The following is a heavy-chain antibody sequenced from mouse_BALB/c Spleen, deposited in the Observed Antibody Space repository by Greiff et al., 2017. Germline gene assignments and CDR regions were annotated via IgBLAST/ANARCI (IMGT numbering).Heavy chain of an antibody. D-gene: IGHD4-1*01. CDR3: ARGWDAGYFDV. Sequence: QVQLQQPGAELVKPGASVKLSCKASGYTFTSYWMHWVKQRPGQGLEWIGEINPSNGRTNYNEKFKSKATLTVDKSSSTAYMQLSSLTSEDSAVYYCARGWDAGYFDVWGAGTTVTVSS. V-gene: IGHV1S81*02. CDR2: INPSNGRT. CDR1: GYTFTSYW. J-gene: IGHJ1*01.